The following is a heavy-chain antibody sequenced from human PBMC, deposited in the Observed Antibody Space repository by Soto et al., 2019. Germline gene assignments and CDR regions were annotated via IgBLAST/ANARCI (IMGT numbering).Heavy chain of an antibody. V-gene: IGHV2-5*02. CDR2: LYWDDDE. J-gene: IGHJ4*02. CDR1: GFSLSTRGVG. Sequence: QITLNESGPTLVKPTQTLTLTCIFSGFSLSTRGVGVGWIRQPPGKALEWLALLYWDDDERNSQSLISRLSITKDPSKNQVFLTMTTVDPVDTATYSYAHRPRGFTYFFDYWGQGTLVTVSS. CDR3: AHRPRGFTYFFDY.